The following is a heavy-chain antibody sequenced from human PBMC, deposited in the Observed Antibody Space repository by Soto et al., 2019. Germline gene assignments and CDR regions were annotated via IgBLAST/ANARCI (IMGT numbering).Heavy chain of an antibody. V-gene: IGHV4-34*01. CDR1: GGSFSGYY. Sequence: SETLSLTCAVYGGSFSGYYWSWIRQPPGKGLEWIGEINHSGSTNYNPSLKSRVTISVDTSTTQFSLKLSSVTAADTAVYYCARPPGGSSSYWYFDLWGRGTLVTVSS. J-gene: IGHJ2*01. CDR2: INHSGST. D-gene: IGHD6-6*01. CDR3: ARPPGGSSSYWYFDL.